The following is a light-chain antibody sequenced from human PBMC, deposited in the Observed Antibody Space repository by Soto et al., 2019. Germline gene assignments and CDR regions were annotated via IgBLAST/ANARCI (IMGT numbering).Light chain of an antibody. CDR1: QTSSSW. CDR3: QHYNSYSEA. V-gene: IGKV1-5*03. Sequence: DIQMTQSPSTLSGSVGDRVTVTCRASQTSSSWLAWYQQKPGKATKLLIYKASTLKRGVPSRFSGSGSGTEFTLTISSLQPDDFATYYCQHYNSYSEAFGQGTKVDIK. CDR2: KAS. J-gene: IGKJ1*01.